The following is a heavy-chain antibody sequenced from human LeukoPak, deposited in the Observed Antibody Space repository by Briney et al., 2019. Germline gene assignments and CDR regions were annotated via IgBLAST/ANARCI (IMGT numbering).Heavy chain of an antibody. V-gene: IGHV3-23*01. CDR1: GFTFSSYS. J-gene: IGHJ4*02. CDR2: ISGSGGST. CDR3: AKEEQYQRRIFDY. D-gene: IGHD2-2*01. Sequence: GGSLRLSCAASGFTFSSYSMNWARQAPGKGLEWVSAISGSGGSTYYADSVKGRFTISRDNSKNTLYLQMNSLRAEDTAVYYCAKEEQYQRRIFDYWGQGTLVTVSS.